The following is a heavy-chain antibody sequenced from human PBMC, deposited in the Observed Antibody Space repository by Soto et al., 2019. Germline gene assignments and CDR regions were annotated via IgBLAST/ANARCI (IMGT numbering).Heavy chain of an antibody. CDR1: GGSISSGDYY. J-gene: IGHJ4*02. CDR2: IYYSGST. Sequence: QVQLQESGPGLVKPSQTLSLTCTVSGGSISSGDYYWSWIRQPPGKGLEWIGYIYYSGSTYYNPYLKSRVTISVDASKNQCSLKLSSVTAADTAVYDCARDVRGSYFDYWGQGTLVTVSS. V-gene: IGHV4-30-4*01. D-gene: IGHD3-16*01. CDR3: ARDVRGSYFDY.